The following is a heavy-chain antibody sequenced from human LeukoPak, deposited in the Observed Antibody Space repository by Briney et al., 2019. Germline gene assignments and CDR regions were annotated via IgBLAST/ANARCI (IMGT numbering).Heavy chain of an antibody. Sequence: GASVKVSCKASGYTFTSYDINWVRQATGQGLEWMGWMNPNSGNTGYAQKFQGRVTMTRNTSISTAYMELSSLRSEDTAVYYCATEGSVSADAFDIWGQGTMVTVSS. V-gene: IGHV1-8*01. D-gene: IGHD2-8*01. CDR3: ATEGSVSADAFDI. CDR1: GYTFTSYD. J-gene: IGHJ3*02. CDR2: MNPNSGNT.